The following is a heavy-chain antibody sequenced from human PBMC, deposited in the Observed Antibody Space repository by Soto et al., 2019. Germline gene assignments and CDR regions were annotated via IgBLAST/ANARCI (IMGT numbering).Heavy chain of an antibody. CDR1: GLPFSSNG. D-gene: IGHD3-3*01. CDR2: IKHGGSGK. J-gene: IGHJ4*02. Sequence: GSLRHSGSASGLPFSSNGMTWVREATGKGLEWVANIKHGGSGKYYVDSVKGRFTIARDNAKNSLYLQMNSLRAEDTAVYHCARYFDFWSGYPRYYLDDWGQGTLVTV. CDR3: ARYFDFWSGYPRYYLDD. V-gene: IGHV3-7*01.